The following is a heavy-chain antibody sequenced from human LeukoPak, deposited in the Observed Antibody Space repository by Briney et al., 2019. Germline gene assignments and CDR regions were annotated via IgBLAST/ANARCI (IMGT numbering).Heavy chain of an antibody. CDR1: GGSISSSSYY. CDR2: IYYSGST. CDR3: ARENRLERDYDFWSGYYYYYFDY. D-gene: IGHD3-3*01. Sequence: KPSETLSLTCTVSGGSISSSSYYWGWIRQPPGKGLEWIGYIYYSGSTNYNPSLKSRVTISVDTSKNQFSLKLSSVTAADTAVYYCARENRLERDYDFWSGYYYYYFDYWGQGTLVTVSS. V-gene: IGHV4-61*01. J-gene: IGHJ4*02.